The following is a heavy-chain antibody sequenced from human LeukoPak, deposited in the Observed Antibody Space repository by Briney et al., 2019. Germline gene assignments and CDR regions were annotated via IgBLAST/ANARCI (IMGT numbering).Heavy chain of an antibody. J-gene: IGHJ6*03. CDR1: GYTLTELS. V-gene: IGHV1-24*01. Sequence: ASVKVSCKVSGYTLTELSMHWVRQAPGKGLEWMGGFDPEDGETIYAQKFQGRVTMTEDTSTDTAYMELSSLRSEDTAVYYCAKDPSRLILSYYMDVWGKGTTVTISS. CDR3: AKDPSRLILSYYMDV. D-gene: IGHD3-9*01. CDR2: FDPEDGET.